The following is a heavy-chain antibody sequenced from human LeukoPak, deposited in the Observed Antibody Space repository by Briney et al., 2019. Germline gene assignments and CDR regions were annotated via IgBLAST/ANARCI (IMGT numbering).Heavy chain of an antibody. CDR1: GDIVSSNSAG. D-gene: IGHD3-3*01. J-gene: IGHJ4*02. V-gene: IGHV6-1*01. CDR3: ARADYDFWSGYPKYYFDY. CDR2: TYYRSKWYN. Sequence: SQTLSLTCAISGDIVSSNSAGWNWIRLSPSRGLEWLGMTYYRSKWYNDYAVSVKSRITINPDTSKNQFSLQLNSVTPEDTAVYYCARADYDFWSGYPKYYFDYWGQGTLVTVSS.